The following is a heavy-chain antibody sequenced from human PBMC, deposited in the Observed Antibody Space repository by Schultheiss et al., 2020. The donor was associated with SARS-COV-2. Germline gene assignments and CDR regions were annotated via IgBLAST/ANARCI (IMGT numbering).Heavy chain of an antibody. CDR2: TNNDGTYT. J-gene: IGHJ6*02. V-gene: IGHV3-74*01. CDR3: ARDLGYDFCSGYPPRYYYYGMDV. CDR1: GFTFSDYW. Sequence: GGSLRLSCAASGFTFSDYWMHWVRQVPGKGLEWVSHTNNDGTYTGFADSVKGRFTISRDNARNSLYLQMNSLRAEDTAVYYCARDLGYDFCSGYPPRYYYYGMDVWGQGTTVTVSS. D-gene: IGHD3-3*01.